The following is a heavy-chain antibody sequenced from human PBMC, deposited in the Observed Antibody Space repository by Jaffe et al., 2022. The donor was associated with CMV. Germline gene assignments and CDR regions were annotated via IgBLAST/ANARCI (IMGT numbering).Heavy chain of an antibody. J-gene: IGHJ6*03. V-gene: IGHV4-34*01. CDR3: ARGAGTPRGPPYYYYYYMDV. D-gene: IGHD1-1*01. Sequence: QVQLQQWGAGLLKPSETLSLTCAVYGGSFSGYYWSWIRQPPGKGLEWIGEINHSGSTNYNPSLKSRVTISVDTSKNQFSLKLSSVTAADTAVYYCARGAGTPRGPPYYYYYYMDVWGKGTTVTVSS. CDR1: GGSFSGYY. CDR2: INHSGST.